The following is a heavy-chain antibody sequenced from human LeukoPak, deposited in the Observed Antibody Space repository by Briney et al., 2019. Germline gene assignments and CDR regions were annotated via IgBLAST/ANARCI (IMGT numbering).Heavy chain of an antibody. CDR2: INWNGGST. D-gene: IGHD5-18*01. CDR3: ARGLQLWSTHTAFGY. Sequence: GGSLRLSCAASGFTFDDYGMSWVRQAPGKGLEWVSGINWNGGSTGYADSVKGRFTISRDNAKNSLYLQMNSLRAEDTALYHCARGLQLWSTHTAFGYWGQGTLVTVSS. J-gene: IGHJ4*02. V-gene: IGHV3-20*01. CDR1: GFTFDDYG.